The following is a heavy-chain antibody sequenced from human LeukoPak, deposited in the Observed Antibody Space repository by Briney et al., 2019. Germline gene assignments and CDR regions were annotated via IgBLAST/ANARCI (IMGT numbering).Heavy chain of an antibody. CDR1: GDSISYSSYY. CDR2: IYYSWST. CDR3: LRTSYYNYDPDV. Sequence: SDTLSLTCIVSGDSISYSSYYWGWIRQPPGKGLEWIGSIYYSWSTYYNPSLQRRVTLSGDTSNNQFSLKVSSLPAAHTAVYYCLRTSYYNYDPDVSGQGTTVTVSS. J-gene: IGHJ6*02. V-gene: IGHV4-39*01.